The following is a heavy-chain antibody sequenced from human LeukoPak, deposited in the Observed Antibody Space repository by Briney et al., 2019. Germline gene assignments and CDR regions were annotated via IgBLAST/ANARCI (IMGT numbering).Heavy chain of an antibody. D-gene: IGHD2-2*01. CDR3: ARLGEVVPAAKGAFDI. CDR2: IYHSGST. Sequence: SGTLSLTCAVSGGSISSSNWWSWVRQPPGKGLEWIGEIYHSGSTNYNPSLKSRVTISVDKSKNQFSLKLSSVTAADTAVYYCARLGEVVPAAKGAFDIWGQGTMVTVSS. J-gene: IGHJ3*02. V-gene: IGHV4-4*02. CDR1: GGSISSSNW.